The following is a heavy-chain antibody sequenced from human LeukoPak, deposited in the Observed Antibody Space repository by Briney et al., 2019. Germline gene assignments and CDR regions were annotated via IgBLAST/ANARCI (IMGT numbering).Heavy chain of an antibody. J-gene: IGHJ4*02. Sequence: QPGGSLRLSCAASGFTFSSYEMNWVRQAPGKGLDWVSTISGSGGTTYYADSVKGRFTISRDNSKDTLFLQMNSLRAEDTAAYYCAKGDWDILTPDYWGQGTLVTVSS. D-gene: IGHD3-9*01. CDR3: AKGDWDILTPDY. V-gene: IGHV3-23*01. CDR2: ISGSGGTT. CDR1: GFTFSSYE.